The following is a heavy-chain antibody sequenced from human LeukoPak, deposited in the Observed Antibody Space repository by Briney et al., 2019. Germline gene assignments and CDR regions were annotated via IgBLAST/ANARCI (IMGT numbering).Heavy chain of an antibody. CDR2: MYYSGTT. CDR1: GVSISSSNHY. D-gene: IGHD3-10*01. Sequence: PSETLSLTCTVSGVSISSSNHYWGWIRQPPGKGLEWIGSMYYSGTTYYNPSLKSRVTISVDTSKNQFSLKLSSVTAADTAVYYCARDLPRAQYYYGSGSYPRWGQGTLVIVSS. V-gene: IGHV4-39*02. J-gene: IGHJ4*02. CDR3: ARDLPRAQYYYGSGSYPR.